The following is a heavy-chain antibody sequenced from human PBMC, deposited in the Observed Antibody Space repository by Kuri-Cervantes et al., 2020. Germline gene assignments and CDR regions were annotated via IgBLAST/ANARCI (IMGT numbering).Heavy chain of an antibody. CDR1: GFTFSSYA. CDR3: ARDALAGGFGYGMDV. D-gene: IGHD6-25*01. CDR2: ISGSGGST. J-gene: IGHJ6*02. V-gene: IGHV3-23*01. Sequence: GESLKISCAASGFTFSSYAMSWVRQAPGKGLEWVSAISGSGGSTYYADSVKGRFTISRDNSKNTLYLQMNSLRAEDTAVYYCARDALAGGFGYGMDVWGQGTTVTVSS.